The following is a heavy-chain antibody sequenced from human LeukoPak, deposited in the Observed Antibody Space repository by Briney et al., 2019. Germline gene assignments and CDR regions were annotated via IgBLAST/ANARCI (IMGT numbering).Heavy chain of an antibody. V-gene: IGHV3-30*02. CDR3: AKDTVRQSIAGGSLDY. D-gene: IGHD6-6*01. CDR2: IRYEGGNK. Sequence: GGSLRLAWAAAGFTFNSYGMHWVRQAPGNGLEWVAFIRYEGGNKYYADSVKGRFTISTDNSKNTPYLQLNSMRAEDTAVYYCAKDTVRQSIAGGSLDYWGQGRLVTVSS. CDR1: GFTFNSYG. J-gene: IGHJ4*02.